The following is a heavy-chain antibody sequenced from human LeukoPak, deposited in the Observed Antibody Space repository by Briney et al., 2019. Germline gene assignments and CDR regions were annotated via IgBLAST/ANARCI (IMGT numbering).Heavy chain of an antibody. CDR3: ARDYGDYFDY. Sequence: GGSLRLSCAASGFTFSSYGMHWVRQAPGKGLEWVAVISYDGSNKYYADSVKGRFTISRDNAKNSLYLQMNSLRAEDTAVYYCARDYGDYFDYWGQGTLVTVSS. D-gene: IGHD4-17*01. CDR1: GFTFSSYG. V-gene: IGHV3-30*03. J-gene: IGHJ4*02. CDR2: ISYDGSNK.